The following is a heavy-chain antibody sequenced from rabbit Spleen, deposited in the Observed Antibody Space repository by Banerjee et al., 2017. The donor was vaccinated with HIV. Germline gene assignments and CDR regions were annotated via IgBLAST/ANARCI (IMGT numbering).Heavy chain of an antibody. Sequence: QSLEESGGDLVKPGASLTLTCTASGIDFSDSAYMCWVRQAPGKGLEWIACVYTGSTGTTYYASWAKGRFTISKTSSTTATLQMTSLIAADTATYFCAGGDGYAYGGYDLWGQGTLVTVS. CDR2: VYTGSTGTT. CDR3: AGGDGYAYGGYDL. D-gene: IGHD6-1*01. J-gene: IGHJ3*01. V-gene: IGHV1S40*01. CDR1: GIDFSDSAY.